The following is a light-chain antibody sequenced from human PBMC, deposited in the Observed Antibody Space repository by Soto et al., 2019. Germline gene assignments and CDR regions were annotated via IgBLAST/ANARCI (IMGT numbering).Light chain of an antibody. Sequence: QSALTQPASVSGSPGQSITISCTGTSSDVGGYNYVSWYQQHPGKAPKLMIYDVSNRPSGVSNRFSGSKSGNTASLTISWLQAEDEADYYCSSYTSSSTLYVFGTWPKLTVL. CDR3: SSYTSSSTLYV. CDR2: DVS. CDR1: SSDVGGYNY. V-gene: IGLV2-14*01. J-gene: IGLJ1*01.